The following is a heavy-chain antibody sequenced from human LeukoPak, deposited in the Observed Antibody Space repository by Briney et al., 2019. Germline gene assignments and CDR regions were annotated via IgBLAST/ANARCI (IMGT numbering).Heavy chain of an antibody. CDR1: GYTFTSYG. V-gene: IGHV1-18*01. CDR2: ISAYNGNT. D-gene: IGHD6-19*01. Sequence: ASVKVSCKASGYTFTSYGISWVRQAPGQGLEWMGWISAYNGNTNYAQKLQGRVTMTTDTSTSTAYMELRSLRSDDTAVHYCARDAPKYSSGWYPVHYYGMDVWGQGTTVTVSS. J-gene: IGHJ6*02. CDR3: ARDAPKYSSGWYPVHYYGMDV.